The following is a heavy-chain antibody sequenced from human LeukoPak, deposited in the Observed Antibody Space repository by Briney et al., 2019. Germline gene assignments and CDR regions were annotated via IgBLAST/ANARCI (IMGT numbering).Heavy chain of an antibody. CDR1: GFTFSSHG. V-gene: IGHV3-23*01. J-gene: IGHJ4*02. Sequence: GGSLRLSCAAPGFTFSSHGMSWVRQAPGKGPEWVSTISGSGDNTYYADSVKGRFTISRDNSKNTLYLQMNSLRAEDTAVYYCARVTYGSGTYGAFDYWGQGTLVTVSS. CDR2: ISGSGDNT. D-gene: IGHD3-10*01. CDR3: ARVTYGSGTYGAFDY.